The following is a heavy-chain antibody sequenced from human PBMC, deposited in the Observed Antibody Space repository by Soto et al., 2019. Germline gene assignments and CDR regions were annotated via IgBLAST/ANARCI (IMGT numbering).Heavy chain of an antibody. CDR1: GYIIKNYW. V-gene: IGHV5-51*01. Sequence: GESLKISCKASGYIIKNYWIGWVRQMPGQGLEWMGIIFPDDSDTRYSPSFQGHVTISVDKSISTAYVQWSGLKASDSAIYYCFRGGVTSRTFDYWGQGTLVTVSS. CDR2: IFPDDSDT. J-gene: IGHJ4*02. CDR3: FRGGVTSRTFDY. D-gene: IGHD3-16*01.